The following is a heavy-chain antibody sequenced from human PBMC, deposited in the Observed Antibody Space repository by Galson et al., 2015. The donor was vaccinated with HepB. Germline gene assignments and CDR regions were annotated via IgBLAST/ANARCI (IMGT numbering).Heavy chain of an antibody. Sequence: SLRLSCAASGFTFSSYWMSWVRQAPGKGLEWVANIKQDGSEKYYVDSVKGRFTISRDNAKNSLYLQMNSLRAEDTAVYYCARELSSGYYPIFDYWGQGTLVTVSS. CDR1: GFTFSSYW. J-gene: IGHJ4*02. V-gene: IGHV3-7*03. CDR3: ARELSSGYYPIFDY. D-gene: IGHD3-22*01. CDR2: IKQDGSEK.